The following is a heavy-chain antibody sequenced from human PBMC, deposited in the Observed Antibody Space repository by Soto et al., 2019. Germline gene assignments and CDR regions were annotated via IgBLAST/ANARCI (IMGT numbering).Heavy chain of an antibody. D-gene: IGHD5-18*01. CDR1: GGSISSSNW. Sequence: QVQLQESGPGLVKPSGTLSLTCAVSGGSISSSNWWSWVRQPPGKGLEWIGEIYHSGSTNYNPSLKSRVPXXVXKXXNQFSLKLSSVTAADTAVYYCASRRGYSGHDAFDIWGQGTMVTVSS. J-gene: IGHJ3*02. CDR3: ASRRGYSGHDAFDI. CDR2: IYHSGST. V-gene: IGHV4-4*02.